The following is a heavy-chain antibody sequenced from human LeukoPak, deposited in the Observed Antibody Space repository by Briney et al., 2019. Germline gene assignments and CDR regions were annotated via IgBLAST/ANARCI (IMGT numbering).Heavy chain of an antibody. CDR1: GFTFSSYS. V-gene: IGHV3-21*01. J-gene: IGHJ4*02. D-gene: IGHD3-9*01. CDR3: ARDHYDILTGYYYIDY. CDR2: ISSSSSYI. Sequence: PGGSLRLSCAASGFTFSSYSRNWVRQPPGKGLEWISYISSSSSYIYYADSVKGRFTISRDNAKNSLYLQMNSLRAEDTAVYYCARDHYDILTGYYYIDYWGQGTLVTVSS.